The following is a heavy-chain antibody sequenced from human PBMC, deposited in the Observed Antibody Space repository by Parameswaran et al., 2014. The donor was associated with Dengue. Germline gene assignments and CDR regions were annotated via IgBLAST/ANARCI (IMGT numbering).Heavy chain of an antibody. V-gene: IGHV4-59*01. CDR3: ARLLGAHLRLRYGMDV. J-gene: IGHJ6*02. CDR2: IYYTGST. Sequence: RWIRQPPGKGLEWIGNIYYTGSTDYNPSLKSRVTISLGTSKSQFSLNLTSVTAADTAVYYCARLLGAHLRLRYGMDVWGQGTTVTVSS. D-gene: IGHD3-16*01.